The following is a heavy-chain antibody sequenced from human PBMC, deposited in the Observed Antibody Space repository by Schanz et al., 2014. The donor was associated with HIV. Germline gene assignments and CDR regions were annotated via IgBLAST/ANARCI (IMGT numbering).Heavy chain of an antibody. V-gene: IGHV3-30*18. CDR2: ISYDGSDK. J-gene: IGHJ3*02. CDR1: GFTFSSYG. CDR3: TKAEDYGDYVVAFDI. D-gene: IGHD4-17*01. Sequence: QVQLVESGGGVVQPGRSLRLSCAASGFTFSSYGMHWVRQAPGKGLEWVAVISYDGSDKYYADSVKGRFTISRDNSKNTLYLQMYSLRAEDTAVYYCTKAEDYGDYVVAFDIWGQGTMVTVSS.